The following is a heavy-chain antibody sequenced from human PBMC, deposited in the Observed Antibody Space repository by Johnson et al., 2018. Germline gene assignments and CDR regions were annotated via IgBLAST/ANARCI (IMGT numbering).Heavy chain of an antibody. V-gene: IGHV3-30*18. D-gene: IGHD3-3*01. J-gene: IGHJ6*02. CDR3: SNWESYYDFLCDTKGMDV. CDR1: RFTFSTSA. Sequence: VQLVESGGGVVQPGRSLRLSCAASRFTFSTSAMHWVRQAPGKGLEGVAFISYDGSNTYYADSVKGRFTIARDNSKNTLYLQMNNLGAEDTGVYYWSNWESYYDFLCDTKGMDVWGQGTTVTVS. CDR2: ISYDGSNT.